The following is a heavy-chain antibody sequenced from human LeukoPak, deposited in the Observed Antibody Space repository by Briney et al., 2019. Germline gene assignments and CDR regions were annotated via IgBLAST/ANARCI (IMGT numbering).Heavy chain of an antibody. J-gene: IGHJ4*02. Sequence: SETLSLTCTVSGGSISSYYWSWIRQPPGKGLEWIGYIYYSGSTNYNPSLKSRVTISVDTSKNQFSLKLSSVTAADTAVYYCARQEYSSSFFDYWGQGTLVTVSS. CDR2: IYYSGST. V-gene: IGHV4-59*08. D-gene: IGHD6-6*01. CDR1: GGSISSYY. CDR3: ARQEYSSSFFDY.